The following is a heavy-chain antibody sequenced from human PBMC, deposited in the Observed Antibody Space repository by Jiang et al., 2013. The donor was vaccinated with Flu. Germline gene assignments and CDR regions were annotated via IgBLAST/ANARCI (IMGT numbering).Heavy chain of an antibody. Sequence: VQLVESGGGLVQPGGSLRLSCAASGFTFSSYSMNWVRQAPGKGLEWVSYISSSSSTIYYADSVKGRFTISRDNAKNSLYLQMNSLRDEDTAVYYCARVLQSHRREYYFDYWAREPWSPSPQ. D-gene: IGHD2/OR15-2a*01. CDR1: GFTFSSYS. V-gene: IGHV3-48*02. CDR2: ISSSSSTI. CDR3: ARVLQSHRREYYFDY. J-gene: IGHJ4*02.